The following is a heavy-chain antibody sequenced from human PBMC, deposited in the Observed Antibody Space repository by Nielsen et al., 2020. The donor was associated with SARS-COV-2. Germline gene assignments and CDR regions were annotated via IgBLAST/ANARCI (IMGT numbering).Heavy chain of an antibody. CDR3: AKDATVVTLQGDY. CDR1: GFTFTSYA. D-gene: IGHD4-23*01. CDR2: ISYDGSNK. J-gene: IGHJ4*02. Sequence: GESLKISCSASGFTFTSYAMHWVRQAPGKGLDWVAVISYDGSNKYYADSVKGRFTISRDNSKNTLYLQMNSLRAEDTAVYYCAKDATVVTLQGDYWGQGTLVTVSS. V-gene: IGHV3-30-3*01.